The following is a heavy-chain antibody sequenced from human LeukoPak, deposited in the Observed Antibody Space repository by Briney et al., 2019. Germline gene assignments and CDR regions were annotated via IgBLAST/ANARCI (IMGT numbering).Heavy chain of an antibody. V-gene: IGHV3-53*04. CDR1: GFTVNSNY. J-gene: IGHJ5*02. CDR2: IYSGGST. CDR3: ARDLRSCSGSNCYEYKWFDP. Sequence: GGSLRLSCGASGFTVNSNYMSWVRQAPGKGLEWVAYIYSGGSTYYDDSVRGRFTISRHNSNNTLYLQMSSLRPEDTAVYYCARDLRSCSGSNCYEYKWFDPWGQGTLVTVSS. D-gene: IGHD2-15*01.